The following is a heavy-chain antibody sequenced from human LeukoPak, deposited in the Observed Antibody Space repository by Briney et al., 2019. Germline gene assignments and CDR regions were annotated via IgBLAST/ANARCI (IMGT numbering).Heavy chain of an antibody. CDR1: GYTFTGYY. Sequence: ASVKVSCKASGYTFTGYYMHWVRQAPGQGLEWMGWINPNSGGTNYAQKFQGRVTMTRDTSISTAYMELSRLRSDGTAVYYCARTSRGYSSSWYFDYWGQGTLVTVSS. CDR3: ARTSRGYSSSWYFDY. D-gene: IGHD6-13*01. J-gene: IGHJ4*02. CDR2: INPNSGGT. V-gene: IGHV1-2*02.